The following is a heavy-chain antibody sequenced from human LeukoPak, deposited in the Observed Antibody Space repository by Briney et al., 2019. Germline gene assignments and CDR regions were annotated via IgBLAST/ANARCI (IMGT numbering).Heavy chain of an antibody. D-gene: IGHD3-9*01. CDR3: ARRYDILTGYYPTSYYYNGMDV. Sequence: GESLKISCKGSGYSFTSYWIGWVRQMPGKGLEWMGIIYPGDSDTRYSPSFQGQVTISADKSISTAYLQWSSLKASDTAMYYCARRYDILTGYYPTSYYYNGMDVWGQGTTVTVSS. V-gene: IGHV5-51*01. J-gene: IGHJ6*02. CDR1: GYSFTSYW. CDR2: IYPGDSDT.